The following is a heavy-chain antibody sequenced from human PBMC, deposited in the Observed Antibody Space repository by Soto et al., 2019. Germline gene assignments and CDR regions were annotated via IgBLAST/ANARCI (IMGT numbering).Heavy chain of an antibody. CDR2: ISYDGSNK. Sequence: QVQLVESGGGVVQPGRSLRLSCAASGFTFSSYGMHWVRQAPGKGLEWVAVISYDGSNKYYADSVKGRFTISRDNSKNTLNLQMNRLRAEDTAVYYCAKVNRGGIAVAGRGIDYWGQGTLVTVSS. CDR1: GFTFSSYG. D-gene: IGHD6-19*01. V-gene: IGHV3-30*18. CDR3: AKVNRGGIAVAGRGIDY. J-gene: IGHJ4*02.